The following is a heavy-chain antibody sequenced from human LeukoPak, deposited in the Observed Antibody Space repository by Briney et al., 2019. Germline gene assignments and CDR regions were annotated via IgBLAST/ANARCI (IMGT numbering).Heavy chain of an antibody. J-gene: IGHJ4*02. V-gene: IGHV3-23*01. CDR1: GFTFSSYA. CDR2: ISGSGGST. CDR3: AKVDRVGTATTYDY. Sequence: GGSLRLSCAASGFTFSSYAMSWVRQAPGKGLEWVSAISGSGGSTYYADSVKGRFTISRDNSKNTLYLQMNSLRAEDTAVYYCAKVDRVGTATTYDYWGQGTLVTVSS. D-gene: IGHD4-17*01.